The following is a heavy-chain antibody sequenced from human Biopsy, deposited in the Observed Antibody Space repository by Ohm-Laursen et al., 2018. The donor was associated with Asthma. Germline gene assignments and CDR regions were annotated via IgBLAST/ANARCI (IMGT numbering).Heavy chain of an antibody. V-gene: IGHV4-4*03. CDR3: ASGPEWYGLDV. Sequence: PGTLSLTCDVSGGSISVSNWWSWVRQPPGKGLEWIGESNQGGSPTFNPSLKSRVTISRDTSKNQLSLKLRSVTAADTAVYYCASGPEWYGLDVWGQGTTVTVSS. CDR1: GGSISVSNW. CDR2: SNQGGSP. D-gene: IGHD3-3*01. J-gene: IGHJ6*02.